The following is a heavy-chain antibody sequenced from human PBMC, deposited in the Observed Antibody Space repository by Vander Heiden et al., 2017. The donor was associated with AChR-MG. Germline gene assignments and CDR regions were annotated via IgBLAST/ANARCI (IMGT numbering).Heavy chain of an antibody. CDR3: ARDPIMITFGGVRRWFDP. V-gene: IGHV1-2*04. CDR2: INPNSGGT. J-gene: IGHJ5*02. Sequence: VQLVQSGAEVTKPGASVQVSCQASGHTFTGFYVHWVRQAPGQGLEWMGWINPNSGGTNYAQKFQGWFTMTRDTSISTAYMELSRLRSDDTAVYYCARDPIMITFGGVRRWFDPWGQGTLVTVSS. D-gene: IGHD3-16*01. CDR1: GHTFTGFY.